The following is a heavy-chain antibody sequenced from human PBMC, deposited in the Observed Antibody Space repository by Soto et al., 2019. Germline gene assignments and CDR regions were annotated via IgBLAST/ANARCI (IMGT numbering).Heavy chain of an antibody. V-gene: IGHV3-30-3*01. Sequence: GGSLRLSCAASGFTFSSYAMHWVRPAPGKGLEWVAVISYDGSNKYYADSVKGRFTISRDNSKNTLYLQMNSLRAEDTAVYYCARDFLKEYFQVVNWFDPWGQGTLVTVSS. CDR2: ISYDGSNK. J-gene: IGHJ5*02. CDR3: ARDFLKEYFQVVNWFDP. D-gene: IGHD2-15*01. CDR1: GFTFSSYA.